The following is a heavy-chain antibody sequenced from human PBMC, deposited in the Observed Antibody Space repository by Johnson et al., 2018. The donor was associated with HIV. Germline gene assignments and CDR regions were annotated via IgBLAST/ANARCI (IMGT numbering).Heavy chain of an antibody. J-gene: IGHJ3*02. CDR1: GFTFSSYG. D-gene: IGHD3-9*01. CDR3: ARDGDDGDEADDTKGAFDI. V-gene: IGHV3-30*03. CDR2: ISYDGSNQ. Sequence: QVQLVESGGGVVQPGRSLRLSCAASGFTFSSYGMHWVRQAPGKGLEWVAVISYDGSNQYYADSVKGRFTISRDSSKNTLYLQMSSLRAQDTALYYCARDGDDGDEADDTKGAFDIWGQGTMVTVSS.